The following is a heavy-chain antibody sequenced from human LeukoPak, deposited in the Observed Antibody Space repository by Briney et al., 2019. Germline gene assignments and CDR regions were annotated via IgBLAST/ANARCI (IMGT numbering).Heavy chain of an antibody. V-gene: IGHV3-7*01. CDR1: GFPFNSYW. CDR2: IKEDGSEK. D-gene: IGHD2-2*01. Sequence: GGSLRLSCAASGFPFNSYWMTWVRQAPGKGLEWVANIKEDGSEKYYVDSVKGRFAISRGNAKNSLYLQMNSLRAEDTAVYYCARDLIVVVPAAMPASWGQGTLVTVSS. CDR3: ARDLIVVVPAAMPAS. J-gene: IGHJ4*02.